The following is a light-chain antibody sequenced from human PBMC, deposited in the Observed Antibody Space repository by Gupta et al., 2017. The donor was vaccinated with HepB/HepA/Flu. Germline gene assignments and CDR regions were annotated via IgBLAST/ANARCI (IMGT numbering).Light chain of an antibody. CDR1: QSISNW. J-gene: IGKJ1*01. CDR2: KAS. CDR3: QQYDSYSWT. Sequence: DIQMTQSPSTLSASVGDRVTITCRASQSISNWLAWFQQKPGKAPKLLIYKASTLESGVPSRFSGSGSGTDFTLTISSLQPDDFATYYCQQYDSYSWTFGQGTKVAIK. V-gene: IGKV1-5*03.